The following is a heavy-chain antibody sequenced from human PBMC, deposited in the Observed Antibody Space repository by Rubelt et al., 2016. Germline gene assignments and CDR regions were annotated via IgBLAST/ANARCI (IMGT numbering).Heavy chain of an antibody. CDR3: ARDLKAVLYGCYYYYYGMDV. CDR1: GFTVDDYA. Sequence: EVQLVESGGGLVQPGRSLRLSCAASGFTVDDYAMHWVRQAPGKGLEWVSGISWNSGSIGYADSVKGRFTISRDNSKNTLYLQMNSLRAEDTAVYYCARDLKAVLYGCYYYYYGMDVWGQGTTVTVSS. D-gene: IGHD3-10*01. CDR2: ISWNSGSI. V-gene: IGHV3-9*01. J-gene: IGHJ6*02.